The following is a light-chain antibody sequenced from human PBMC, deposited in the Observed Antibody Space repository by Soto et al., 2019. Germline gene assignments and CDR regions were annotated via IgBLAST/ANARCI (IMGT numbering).Light chain of an antibody. CDR2: DAS. J-gene: IGKJ1*01. Sequence: EIVLTQSPGTLSLSPGERGTVSCSASQTVSSNFLAWYQQKPGQAPRLLIFDASTRATGIPDRFTGSGSGTDFTLTIRRLEPEDFAVYYCQQYNNWPPVTFGQGTKVDI. CDR1: QTVSSNF. V-gene: IGKV3-20*01. CDR3: QQYNNWPPVT.